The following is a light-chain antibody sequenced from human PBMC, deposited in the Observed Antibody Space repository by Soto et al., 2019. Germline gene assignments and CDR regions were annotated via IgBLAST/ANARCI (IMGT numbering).Light chain of an antibody. CDR1: SNDIGAYKY. J-gene: IGLJ1*01. CDR3: SSYTTGSTLYV. CDR2: EVS. V-gene: IGLV2-14*01. Sequence: QSVLTQPPSVCGSPGQSITISCTGSSNDIGAYKYVSWYQQYPGKAPKLIIFEVSNRPSGVSSRFSGSKSGNTASLTIAGLQAEDEADSHCSSYTTGSTLYVFGGGTTV.